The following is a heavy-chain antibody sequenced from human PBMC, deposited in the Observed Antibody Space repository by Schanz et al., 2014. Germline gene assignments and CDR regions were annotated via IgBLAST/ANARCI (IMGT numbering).Heavy chain of an antibody. J-gene: IGHJ3*02. Sequence: EVQLVESGGDLVQPGGSQRLSCAASGFTFSNYAMGWVRQTPGKGLEWVSSIVGGGGSTVYADSVKGRFTISRDNSKNTLYLQMNSLRTEDTAVYYCAKGSRVGATTSAFDIWGQGTMVTVSS. V-gene: IGHV3-23*04. CDR2: IVGGGGST. D-gene: IGHD1-26*01. CDR1: GFTFSNYA. CDR3: AKGSRVGATTSAFDI.